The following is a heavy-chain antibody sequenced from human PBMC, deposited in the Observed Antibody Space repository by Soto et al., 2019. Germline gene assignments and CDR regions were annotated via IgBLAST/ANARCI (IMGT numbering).Heavy chain of an antibody. CDR3: ASGGRGGFDV. CDR2: IKSDGSST. D-gene: IGHD3-16*01. CDR1: GFTFTSYW. Sequence: EVQLVESGGGLVPPGGSLRLSCAASGFTFTSYWMHWVRQAPGKGLVWVSSIKSDGSSTNYADSVKGRFTISSDNAKTKMYTRVNMIRADDAAVYLCASGGRGGFDVWGQGALVTVSS. V-gene: IGHV3-74*01. J-gene: IGHJ4*02.